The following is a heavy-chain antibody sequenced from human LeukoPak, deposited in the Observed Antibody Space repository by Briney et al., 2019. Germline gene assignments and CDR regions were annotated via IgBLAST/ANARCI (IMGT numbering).Heavy chain of an antibody. CDR1: GFSFIGYA. V-gene: IGHV3-30*18. Sequence: GRSLRLSCAASGFSFIGYAMHWVRQAPGKGLEWLTFISYDGSRNYYADSVKGRFTISRDNSKNTLYLEMNSLRPEDTAMYYCAKDSSGSYARLDSWGQGTLVTVSS. J-gene: IGHJ4*02. CDR2: ISYDGSRN. CDR3: AKDSSGSYARLDS. D-gene: IGHD6-19*01.